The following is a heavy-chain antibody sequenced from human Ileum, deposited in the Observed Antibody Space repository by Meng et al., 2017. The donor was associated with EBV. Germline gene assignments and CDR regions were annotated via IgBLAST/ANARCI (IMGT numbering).Heavy chain of an antibody. Sequence: VSLEEFGPGRFKPSGTLSPTCAVSGGSISSSNWWSWVRQPPGKGLEWIGKIYHSGITIYNPSLKSRVTMSVDNSKNQFSLKLNSMTAADTAVYYCARDPTGGEDHQRVWGQGTLVTVSS. J-gene: IGHJ4*02. CDR1: GGSISSSNW. D-gene: IGHD1-14*01. V-gene: IGHV4-4*02. CDR2: IYHSGIT. CDR3: ARDPTGGEDHQRV.